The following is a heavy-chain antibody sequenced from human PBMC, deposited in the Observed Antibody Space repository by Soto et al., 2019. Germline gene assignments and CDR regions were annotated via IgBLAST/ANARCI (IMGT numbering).Heavy chain of an antibody. CDR2: IFSSGTT. Sequence: PSETLSLTCTVSGDSISSGNKYWTWIRQPPGKGLEWIGYIFSSGTTYYNPSLKSRLTMALEASQNQFSLKVKSMTDADTAVYYCARVPSPFDYHYAMDVWGQGTTVTVSS. D-gene: IGHD3-16*01. V-gene: IGHV4-30-4*01. CDR1: GDSISSGNKY. J-gene: IGHJ6*02. CDR3: ARVPSPFDYHYAMDV.